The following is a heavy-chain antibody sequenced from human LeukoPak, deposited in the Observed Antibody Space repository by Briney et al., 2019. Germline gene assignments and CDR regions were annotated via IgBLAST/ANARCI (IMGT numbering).Heavy chain of an antibody. Sequence: PGGSLRLSCTASDFTLSIYAMGWVRQAPGKGLEWVSAISRSSTNTYYADSVKGRFTISRDNSKNTLYLQMNSLRAEDTALYYCAKDDGDSAKGYYFDYWGQGTLVTVSS. J-gene: IGHJ4*02. D-gene: IGHD4-17*01. CDR2: ISRSSTNT. CDR3: AKDDGDSAKGYYFDY. CDR1: DFTLSIYA. V-gene: IGHV3-23*01.